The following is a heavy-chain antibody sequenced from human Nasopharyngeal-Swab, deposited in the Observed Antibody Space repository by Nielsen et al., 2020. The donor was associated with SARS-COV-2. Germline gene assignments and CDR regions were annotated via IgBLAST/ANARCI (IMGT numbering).Heavy chain of an antibody. CDR3: AAGVLGYCSGGSCPDY. V-gene: IGHV1-18*01. Sequence: ASVKVSCKASGYTFTSYGISWVRQAPAQGLEWMGWISASNGNTNYAQKLQGRVTMTTDTSTSTAYMELRSLRSDDTAVYYCAAGVLGYCSGGSCPDYWGQGTLVTVSS. CDR2: ISASNGNT. D-gene: IGHD2-15*01. J-gene: IGHJ4*02. CDR1: GYTFTSYG.